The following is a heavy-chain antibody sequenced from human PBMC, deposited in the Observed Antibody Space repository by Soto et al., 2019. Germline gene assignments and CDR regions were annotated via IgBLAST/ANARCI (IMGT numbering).Heavy chain of an antibody. V-gene: IGHV4-61*01. CDR3: AMITLDTYMIYRFDP. CDR2: IYYSGST. D-gene: IGHD3-16*01. Sequence: SETLSLTCTVSGDSVTSGNYYWSWIRQPPGKGLEWIGHIYYSGSTNYSPSLKSRVTISLDTSNNQFSLKVTSVTAADTAVYYCAMITLDTYMIYRFDPWGQGNLVTVSS. J-gene: IGHJ5*01. CDR1: GDSVTSGNYY.